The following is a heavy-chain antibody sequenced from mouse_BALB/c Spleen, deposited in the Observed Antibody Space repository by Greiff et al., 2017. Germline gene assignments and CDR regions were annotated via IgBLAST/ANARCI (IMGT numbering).Heavy chain of an antibody. CDR1: GFNIKDTY. J-gene: IGHJ3*01. CDR2: IDPANGNT. CDR3: ARPYDVKGFAY. Sequence: EVQLQQSGAELVKPGASVKLSCTASGFNIKDTYMHWVKQRPEQGLEWIGRIDPANGNTKYDPKFQGKATLTADTSSNTAYLQLSSLTSEDTAVYYCARPYDVKGFAYWGQGTLVTVSA. V-gene: IGHV14-3*02. D-gene: IGHD2-3*01.